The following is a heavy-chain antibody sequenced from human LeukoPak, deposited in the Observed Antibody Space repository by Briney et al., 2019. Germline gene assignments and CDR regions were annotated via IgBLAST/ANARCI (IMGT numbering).Heavy chain of an antibody. J-gene: IGHJ6*02. CDR1: GFTFRNYA. CDR3: AKNAHYYDSSGYYQTYYYGMDV. V-gene: IGHV3-30-3*02. D-gene: IGHD3-22*01. Sequence: GMSLRLSCAASGFTFRNYAMHWVRQAPGKGLEWVAVISYDGSNIHYADSVKGRFTISRDNSKNTLYLQMNSLRAEDTAVYYCAKNAHYYDSSGYYQTYYYGMDVWGQGTTVTVSS. CDR2: ISYDGSNI.